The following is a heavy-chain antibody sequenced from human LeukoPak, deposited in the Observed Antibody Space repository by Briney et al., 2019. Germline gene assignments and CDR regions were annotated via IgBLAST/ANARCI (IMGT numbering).Heavy chain of an antibody. CDR2: IYYSDSGKM. J-gene: IGHJ3*02. Sequence: SETLSLTCTVSGGSISRSSYYWGWTRQPPGKGLQWIGSIYYSDSGKMCYNPSLKSRVTISADTSKNQFSLKVSSVTAADTAVYYCARRPPALGAFDIWGQGTMVSVSS. CDR3: ARRPPALGAFDI. V-gene: IGHV4-39*01. CDR1: GGSISRSSYY.